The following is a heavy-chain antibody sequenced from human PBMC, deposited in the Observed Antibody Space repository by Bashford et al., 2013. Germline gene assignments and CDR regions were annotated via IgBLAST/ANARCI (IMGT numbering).Heavy chain of an antibody. CDR2: IYHSGST. D-gene: IGHD3-3*01. CDR1: GGSISSSNW. CDR3: ARAEGFLERKPYYYYGMDV. V-gene: IGHV4-4*02. J-gene: IGHJ6*02. Sequence: SETLSLTCAVSGGSISSSNWWSWVRQPPGKGLEWIGEIYHSGSTNYNPSLKSRVTISVDKSKNQFSLKLSSVTAADTAVYYCARAEGFLERKPYYYYGMDVVGPRDHGHRLL.